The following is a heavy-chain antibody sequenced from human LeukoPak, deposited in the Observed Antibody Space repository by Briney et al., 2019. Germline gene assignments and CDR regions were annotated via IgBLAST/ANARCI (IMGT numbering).Heavy chain of an antibody. Sequence: GESLKISCQGSGYGFSSYWIGWVRQMPGKGLEWMGVIFPHDSDTTYSPSFQGQISFSADRSINTAYLQWHSLKASDTAIYYCARRPAGRAGFDLWGQGTLVIVS. D-gene: IGHD6-13*01. CDR2: IFPHDSDT. J-gene: IGHJ3*01. CDR3: ARRPAGRAGFDL. CDR1: GYGFSSYW. V-gene: IGHV5-51*01.